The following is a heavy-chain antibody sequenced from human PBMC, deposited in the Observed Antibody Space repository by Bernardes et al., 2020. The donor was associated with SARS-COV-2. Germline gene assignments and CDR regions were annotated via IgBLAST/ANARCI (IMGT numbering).Heavy chain of an antibody. V-gene: IGHV3-48*02. Sequence: GSLRLSCGASGFPFSTYSMNWVRQAPGKGLEWVSYISSSGSTIHYADSVKGRFTVSRDNAKNSLYVQMNSLRDEDTAVYYCATCSAGNCYGMDVWGQGTTVTVSS. CDR2: ISSSGSTI. CDR3: ATCSAGNCYGMDV. D-gene: IGHD2-15*01. CDR1: GFPFSTYS. J-gene: IGHJ6*02.